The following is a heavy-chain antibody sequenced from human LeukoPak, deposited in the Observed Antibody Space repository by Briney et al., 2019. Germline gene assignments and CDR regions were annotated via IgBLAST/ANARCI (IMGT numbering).Heavy chain of an antibody. V-gene: IGHV3-21*04. CDR3: AIRPGEVDTAIA. D-gene: IGHD5-18*01. CDR2: ISSSSSYI. Sequence: NPGGSLRLSCAASGFTFSSYSMNWVRQAPGKGLEWVSSISSSSSYIYYADSVKGRFTISRDNAKNSLYLQMNSLRAEDTAVYYCAIRPGEVDTAIAWGQGTLVTVSS. CDR1: GFTFSSYS. J-gene: IGHJ4*02.